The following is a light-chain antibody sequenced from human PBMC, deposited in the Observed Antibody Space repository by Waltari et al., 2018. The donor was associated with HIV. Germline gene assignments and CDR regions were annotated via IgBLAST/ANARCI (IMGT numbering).Light chain of an antibody. J-gene: IGKJ2*01. CDR1: QSISAK. CDR2: KAA. CDR3: QQYDSGPRGIT. Sequence: EIVMTQSPPTLSVSPGQRVTLSSRASQSISAKVAWYQQRPGQASRLLIYKAATRPTGIPRRFSGSGSGTEFTRTSSSLQSEEFATYFCQQYDSGPRGITFGQGTMLEIK. V-gene: IGKV3-15*01.